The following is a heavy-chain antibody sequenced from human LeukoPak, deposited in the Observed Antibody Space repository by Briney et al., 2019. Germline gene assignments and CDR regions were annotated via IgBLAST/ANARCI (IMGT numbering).Heavy chain of an antibody. D-gene: IGHD3-9*01. CDR1: GFTFSSYS. V-gene: IGHV3-23*01. CDR2: ISGGGGGT. Sequence: GGSLRLSCTASGFTFSSYSMSWVRQAPGKGLEWVSAISGGGGGTYYADSVKGWFTISRDNAKNTLYLQMSSLRAEHTAVYYCAKDLGHYDISTGYRHDAFDIWGQGTMVTVSS. CDR3: AKDLGHYDISTGYRHDAFDI. J-gene: IGHJ3*02.